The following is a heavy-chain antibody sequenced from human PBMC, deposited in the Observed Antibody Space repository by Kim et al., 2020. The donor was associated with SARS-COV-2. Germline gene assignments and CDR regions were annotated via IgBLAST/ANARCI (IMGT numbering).Heavy chain of an antibody. D-gene: IGHD3-22*01. CDR3: AKDGNHYYDSSGYYWYF. CDR2: ISWNSGSI. CDR1: GFTFDDYA. V-gene: IGHV3-9*01. Sequence: GGSLRLSCAASGFTFDDYAMHWVRQAPGKGLEWVSGISWNSGSIGYADSVKGRFTISRDNAKNSLYLQMNSLRAEDTALYYCAKDGNHYYDSSGYYWYF. J-gene: IGHJ2*01.